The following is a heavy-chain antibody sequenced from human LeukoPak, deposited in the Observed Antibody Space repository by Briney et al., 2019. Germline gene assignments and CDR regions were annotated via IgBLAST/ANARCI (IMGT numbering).Heavy chain of an antibody. CDR2: ISRNGGST. J-gene: IGHJ3*02. D-gene: IGHD4/OR15-4a*01. CDR1: GFTFNSYP. CDR3: VKESGFMVAPNSAFDI. Sequence: GGSLRLSCSASGFTFNSYPVHWVRQAPGKGLEYVSGISRNGGSTYYADSVKGRFTISGDNSKNTLYLQMSSLRAEDTAVYYCVKESGFMVAPNSAFDIWGQGTMVTVSS. V-gene: IGHV3-64D*06.